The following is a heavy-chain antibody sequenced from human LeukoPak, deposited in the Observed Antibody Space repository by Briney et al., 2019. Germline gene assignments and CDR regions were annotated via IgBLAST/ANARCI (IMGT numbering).Heavy chain of an antibody. D-gene: IGHD3-9*01. CDR3: AKGGALVLRYFDWLFPYFDY. J-gene: IGHJ4*02. V-gene: IGHV3-23*01. Sequence: GGSLRLSCAASGFTFSNYAMNWVRQAPGKGLEWVSAISGSGGSTYYADSVKGRFTISRDNSKNTLYLQMNSLRAEDTAVYYCAKGGALVLRYFDWLFPYFDYWGQGTLVTVSS. CDR1: GFTFSNYA. CDR2: ISGSGGST.